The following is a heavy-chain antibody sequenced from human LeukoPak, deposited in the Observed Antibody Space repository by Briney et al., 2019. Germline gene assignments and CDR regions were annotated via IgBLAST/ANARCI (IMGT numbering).Heavy chain of an antibody. CDR1: GFTFSSYW. D-gene: IGHD6-6*01. CDR3: AKGATRYYFDY. CDR2: MYSGGYT. J-gene: IGHJ4*02. Sequence: GGSLRLSCAASGFTFSSYWMHWVRQAPGKGLEWVSVMYSGGYTYYADSVSGRFTISRDNSKNTLYLQMNSLRAEDTAIYYCAKGATRYYFDYWGQGTLVTVSS. V-gene: IGHV3-66*01.